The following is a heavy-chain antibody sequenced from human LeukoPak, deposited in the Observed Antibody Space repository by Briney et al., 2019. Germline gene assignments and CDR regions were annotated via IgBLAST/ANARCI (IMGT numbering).Heavy chain of an antibody. CDR3: ARAGIAAPYNWFDP. V-gene: IGHV1-2*02. CDR2: INPNSGGT. Sequence: ASVKVSCKASGYTFTGYYMHWVRQAPGQGLEWMGWINPNSGGTNYAQKFQGRVTMTRDTSISTAYMELSRLRSDDTAVYYCARAGIAAPYNWFDPWGQGTLVTVSS. CDR1: GYTFTGYY. D-gene: IGHD6-13*01. J-gene: IGHJ5*02.